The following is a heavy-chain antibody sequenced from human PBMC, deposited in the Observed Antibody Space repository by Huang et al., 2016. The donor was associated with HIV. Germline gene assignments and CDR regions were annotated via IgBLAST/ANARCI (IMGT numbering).Heavy chain of an antibody. V-gene: IGHV1-18*01. CDR1: GYTFTSYG. CDR2: FSASSGDT. J-gene: IGHJ3*02. CDR3: ARDPKYHRIGYYRQRRGIDI. Sequence: QIQLMQSGPELKQPGAAVKVSCKASGYTFTSYGITWVRKAPGQGPEGMGWFSASSGDTEYAQKCQGRVNLTTDTSTNIAYMELRSLRSDDTAKYYCARDPKYHRIGYYRQRRGIDIWGQGTMVIVSS. D-gene: IGHD3-22*01.